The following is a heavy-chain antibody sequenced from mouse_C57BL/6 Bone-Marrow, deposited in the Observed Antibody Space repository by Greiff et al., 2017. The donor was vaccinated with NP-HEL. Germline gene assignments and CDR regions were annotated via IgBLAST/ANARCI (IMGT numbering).Heavy chain of an antibody. D-gene: IGHD2-1*01. V-gene: IGHV5-6*02. Sequence: EVKLVESGGDLVKPGGSLKLSCAASGFTFSSYGMSWVRQTPDKRLEWVATISSGGSYTYYPDSVKGRFTISRDNAKNTLYLQMSSLKSEDTAMYYCARRYYGNYNFDYWGQGTTLTVSS. J-gene: IGHJ2*01. CDR2: ISSGGSYT. CDR1: GFTFSSYG. CDR3: ARRYYGNYNFDY.